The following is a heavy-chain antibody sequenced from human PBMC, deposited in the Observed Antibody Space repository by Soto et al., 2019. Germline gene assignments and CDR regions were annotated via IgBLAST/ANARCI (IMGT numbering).Heavy chain of an antibody. CDR1: GGPISSGGYY. V-gene: IGHV4-31*03. CDR2: IYYSGST. CDR3: ARGRAGCFWSGRIDNWFDP. D-gene: IGHD3-3*01. J-gene: IGHJ5*02. Sequence: QVQLQESGPGLVKPSQTLSLTCTVSGGPISSGGYYWSWIRQHPGKGLEWIGYIYYSGSTYYNSSLKSRVSISGDTSKNQFSLKLSYVTAADTAGYYCARGRAGCFWSGRIDNWFDPWGQGTLVTVSS.